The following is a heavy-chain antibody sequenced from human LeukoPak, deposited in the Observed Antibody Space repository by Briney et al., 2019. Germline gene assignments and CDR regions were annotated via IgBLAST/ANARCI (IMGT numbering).Heavy chain of an antibody. V-gene: IGHV3-30*01. CDR1: GFTFSSYA. J-gene: IGHJ3*02. CDR3: ARDRSSAFDI. Sequence: GGSLRLSCAASGFTFSSYAMHWVRQALGKGLEWVAVISYDGSNKYYADSVKGRFTISRDNSKNTLYLQMNSLRAEDTAVYYCARDRSSAFDIWGQGTMVTVSS. CDR2: ISYDGSNK.